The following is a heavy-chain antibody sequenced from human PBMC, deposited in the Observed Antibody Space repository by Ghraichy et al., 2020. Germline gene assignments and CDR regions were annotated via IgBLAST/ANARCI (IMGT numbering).Heavy chain of an antibody. V-gene: IGHV4-34*01. CDR2: INHSGST. D-gene: IGHD3-22*01. Sequence: SETLSLTCAVYGGSFSGYYWSWIRQPPGKGLEWIGEINHSGSTNYNPSLKSQVTISVDTSKNQFSLKLSSVTAADTAVYYCASSYDSSGPEVDYWGQGTLVTVSS. CDR1: GGSFSGYY. J-gene: IGHJ4*02. CDR3: ASSYDSSGPEVDY.